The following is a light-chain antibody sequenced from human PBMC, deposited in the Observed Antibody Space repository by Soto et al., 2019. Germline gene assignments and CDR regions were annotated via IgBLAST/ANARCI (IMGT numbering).Light chain of an antibody. CDR2: KAS. Sequence: DIQMTQSPSTLSASVGDRVTITCRASQSISSWLAWYQQKPGKAPKLLIYKASSLQSGVPSRFSGSGSGTEFTLTISSLKPDEFATYYCQQYNSYWTFGQGTKVDIK. V-gene: IGKV1-5*03. CDR1: QSISSW. J-gene: IGKJ1*01. CDR3: QQYNSYWT.